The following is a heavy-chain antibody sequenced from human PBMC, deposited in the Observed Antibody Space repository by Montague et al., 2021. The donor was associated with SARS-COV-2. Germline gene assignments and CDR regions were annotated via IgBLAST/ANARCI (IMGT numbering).Heavy chain of an antibody. V-gene: IGHV4-39*01. Sequence: SETLSLTCSVSGVSISSSGYYWGWVRQPPGKGLEWIGSVHYSGGSNYNPSLESRVTISVDTSKNQFSLKLSSVTAADTAVYYCARHYGVVVPAAIYYYYGMDVWGQGTTVTVSS. CDR3: ARHYGVVVPAAIYYYYGMDV. CDR1: GVSISSSGYY. CDR2: VHYSGGS. J-gene: IGHJ6*02. D-gene: IGHD2-2*02.